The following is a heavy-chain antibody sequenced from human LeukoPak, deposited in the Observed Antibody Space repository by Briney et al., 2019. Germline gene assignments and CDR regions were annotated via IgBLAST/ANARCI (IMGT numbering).Heavy chain of an antibody. Sequence: LETLSLTCTVSGVSISSSNSYWGWIRQPPGKGLEWIGEINHSGSTNYNPSLKSRVTISVDTSKNQFSLKLSSVTAADTAVYYCARVLRVAGDFDYWGQGTLVTVSS. D-gene: IGHD6-19*01. CDR3: ARVLRVAGDFDY. CDR2: INHSGST. V-gene: IGHV4-39*07. CDR1: GVSISSSNSY. J-gene: IGHJ4*02.